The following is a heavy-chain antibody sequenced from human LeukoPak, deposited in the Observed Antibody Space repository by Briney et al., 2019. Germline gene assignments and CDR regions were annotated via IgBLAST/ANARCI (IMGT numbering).Heavy chain of an antibody. V-gene: IGHV4-61*02. CDR1: GGSISSSSYY. D-gene: IGHD3-10*01. Sequence: SETLSLTCTVSGGSISSSSYYWSWIRQPAGKGLEWIGRIYTSGSTNYNPSLNSRVTISIDTSKIQFSLSLSSVTAADTAVYYCARVSPSGVWDVWGQGTTVTVSS. CDR3: ARVSPSGVWDV. CDR2: IYTSGST. J-gene: IGHJ6*02.